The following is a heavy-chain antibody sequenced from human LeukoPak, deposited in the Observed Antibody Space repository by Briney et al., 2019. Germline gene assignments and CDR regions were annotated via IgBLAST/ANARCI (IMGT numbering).Heavy chain of an antibody. J-gene: IGHJ6*03. CDR1: GGSISSSSYY. Sequence: PSETLSLTCTVSGGSISSSSYYWGWIRQPPGKGLEWIGSIYYSGSTYYNPSLKSRVTISVDTSKNQFSLRLSSVTAADTAVYYCARRVGGHSGYVVPYYYYYMDVWGKGTTVTISS. D-gene: IGHD5-12*01. V-gene: IGHV4-39*01. CDR2: IYYSGST. CDR3: ARRVGGHSGYVVPYYYYYMDV.